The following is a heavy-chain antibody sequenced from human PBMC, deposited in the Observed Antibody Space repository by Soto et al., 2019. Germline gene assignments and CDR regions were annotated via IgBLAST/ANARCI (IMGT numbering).Heavy chain of an antibody. J-gene: IGHJ4*02. CDR2: ISSSGGIT. CDR1: GFTFSSDA. D-gene: IGHD4-17*01. CDR3: AKHYGXXXGGDY. Sequence: GGSLRLSXAASGFTFSSDAXGGVRQAPGKGLEWVSGISSSGGITYYRDSVKGRFTISRDNSKNMLYLQVNSLRAEDTAIYYCAKHYGXXXGGDYWGQGTLVTVSS. V-gene: IGHV3-23*01.